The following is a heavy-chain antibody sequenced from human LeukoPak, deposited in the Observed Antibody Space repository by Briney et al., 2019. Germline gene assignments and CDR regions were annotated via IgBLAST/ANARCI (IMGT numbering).Heavy chain of an antibody. J-gene: IGHJ4*02. CDR1: GYTLTELS. D-gene: IGHD6-6*01. CDR3: AATHIAARPGFDY. Sequence: ASVKVSCKVSGYTLTELSMHWVRQAPGKGLEWMGGFDPEDGETIYAQKFQGRVTMTTDTSTSTAYMELRSLRSDDTAVYYCAATHIAARPGFDYWGQGTLVTVSS. V-gene: IGHV1-24*01. CDR2: FDPEDGET.